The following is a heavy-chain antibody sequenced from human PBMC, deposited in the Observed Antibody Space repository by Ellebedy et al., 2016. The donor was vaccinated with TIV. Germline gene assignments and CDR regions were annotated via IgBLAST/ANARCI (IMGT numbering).Heavy chain of an antibody. Sequence: AASVKVSCKASGYTFTTFAIHWVRQAPGQSPEYMGWINVADGNTKYSQKLQGRVTFTRDTSANTDYMHLSDLRSDDSAGYYCARDPLGYCSGGSCTNNWFDPWGQGTLVTVSS. V-gene: IGHV1-3*01. CDR1: GYTFTTFA. CDR3: ARDPLGYCSGGSCTNNWFDP. D-gene: IGHD2-15*01. J-gene: IGHJ5*02. CDR2: INVADGNT.